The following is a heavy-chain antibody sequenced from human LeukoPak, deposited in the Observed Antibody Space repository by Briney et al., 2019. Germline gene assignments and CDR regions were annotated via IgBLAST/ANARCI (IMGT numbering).Heavy chain of an antibody. CDR1: GGSFSGYY. D-gene: IGHD5-24*01. CDR2: INHSGST. J-gene: IGHJ3*02. V-gene: IGHV4-34*01. Sequence: SETLSLTCAVYGGSFSGYYWSWIRQPPGKGLEWIGEINHSGSTNYNPSLKSRVTISVDASKNQFSLKLSSVTAADTAVYYCARWGRGMATIRPVAFDIWGQGTMVTVSS. CDR3: ARWGRGMATIRPVAFDI.